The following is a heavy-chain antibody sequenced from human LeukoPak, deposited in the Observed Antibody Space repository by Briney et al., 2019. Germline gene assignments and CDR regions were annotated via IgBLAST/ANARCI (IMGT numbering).Heavy chain of an antibody. Sequence: SETLSLTCTVSGGSISSYYWSWIRQPPGKGLEWIGYIYYSGSTNYNPSLKSRVTISVDTSKNQFSLKLSSVTAADTAVYYCAFIAVAGTAVWGQGTLVTVSS. D-gene: IGHD6-19*01. CDR1: GGSISSYY. CDR2: IYYSGST. J-gene: IGHJ4*02. V-gene: IGHV4-59*01. CDR3: AFIAVAGTAV.